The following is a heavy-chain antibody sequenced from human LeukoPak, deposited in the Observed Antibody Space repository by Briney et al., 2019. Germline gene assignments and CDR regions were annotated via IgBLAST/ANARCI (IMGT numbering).Heavy chain of an antibody. D-gene: IGHD6-13*01. CDR2: ICGSGGST. CDR1: GFTFSSYA. V-gene: IGHV3-23*01. Sequence: GASLRLSCAASGFTFSSYAMSWVRQAPGKGLEWVSAICGSGGSTYYADSVKGRFTISRDNSKNTLYLQMNSLRAEDTAVYYCAMSSFGRAFDIWGQGTMVTVSS. J-gene: IGHJ3*02. CDR3: AMSSFGRAFDI.